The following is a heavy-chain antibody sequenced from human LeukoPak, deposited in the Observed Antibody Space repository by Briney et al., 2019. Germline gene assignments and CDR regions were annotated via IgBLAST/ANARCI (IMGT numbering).Heavy chain of an antibody. J-gene: IGHJ6*02. V-gene: IGHV4-59*12. CDR3: ARGHYDSCGYFGGMDV. CDR1: GGSISSYY. CDR2: IYYSGST. Sequence: SETLSLTCTVSGGSISSYYWSWIRQPPGKGLEWIGYIYYSGSTNYNPSLKSRVTISVDTSKNQFSLKLSSVTPEDTAVYYCARGHYDSCGYFGGMDVWGQGTTVTVSS. D-gene: IGHD3-22*01.